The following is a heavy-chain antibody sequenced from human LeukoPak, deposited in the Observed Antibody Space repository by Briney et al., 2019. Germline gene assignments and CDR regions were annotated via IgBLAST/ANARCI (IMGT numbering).Heavy chain of an antibody. CDR1: GYFISSAYY. CDR2: IHYSGGT. V-gene: IGHV4-38-2*02. CDR3: ARLTMVGGFDP. Sequence: SETLSLTCTVSGYFISSAYYWGWIRQPPGKGLEWIGSIHYSGGTDYNPSLKSRVNILADTSKNQFSLKLNSVTAADTAVYYCARLTMVGGFDPWGQGTLVTVSS. D-gene: IGHD3-10*01. J-gene: IGHJ5*02.